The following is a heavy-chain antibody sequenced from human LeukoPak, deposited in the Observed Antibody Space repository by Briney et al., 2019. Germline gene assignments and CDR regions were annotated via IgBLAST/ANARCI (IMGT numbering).Heavy chain of an antibody. J-gene: IGHJ5*02. Sequence: ASVKVSCKASGYTFTSYGISWVRQAPGQGLEWMGWISAYNGNTNYARKLQGRVTMTTDTSTSTAYMELRSLRSDDTAVYYCAREPDMVRGPTGWFDPWGQGTLVTVSS. CDR1: GYTFTSYG. V-gene: IGHV1-18*01. CDR2: ISAYNGNT. CDR3: AREPDMVRGPTGWFDP. D-gene: IGHD3-10*01.